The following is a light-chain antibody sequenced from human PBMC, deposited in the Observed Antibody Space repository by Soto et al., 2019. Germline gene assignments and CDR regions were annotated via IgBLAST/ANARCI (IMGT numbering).Light chain of an antibody. CDR3: QQTYRYIS. V-gene: IGKV1-39*01. CDR2: GAS. Sequence: DVRMTQSPSSLSASVGDTITITCRASRTINTYLNWFQQKTGEPPRLLIYGASTLHDGVPSRFSGSGSWADLTLTISGLQPEDFSNYHCQQTYRYISFGEGTKVE. J-gene: IGKJ1*01. CDR1: RTINTY.